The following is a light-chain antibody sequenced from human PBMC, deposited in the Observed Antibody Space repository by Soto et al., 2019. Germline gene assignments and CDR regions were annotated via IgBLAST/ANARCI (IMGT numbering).Light chain of an antibody. CDR1: QSISSR. V-gene: IGKV1-5*03. J-gene: IGKJ1*01. CDR2: QAS. CDR3: QQYNSYSRT. Sequence: DIQMTQSPSTLSASGGDRVTITCRASQSISSRLAWYQQKPGKAPELLIYQASSLESGVPSRFSGSGSGTEFTLTISSLQPDVFATYYCQQYNSYSRTFGQGTKVEIK.